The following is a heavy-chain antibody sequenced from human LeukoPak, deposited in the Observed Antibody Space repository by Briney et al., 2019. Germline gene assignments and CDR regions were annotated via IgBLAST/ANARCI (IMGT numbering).Heavy chain of an antibody. CDR2: IYYSGST. CDR3: ARDSGYFDWSRYYYYGMDV. CDR1: GGSISSGDYY. Sequence: SETLSLTCTVSGGSISSGDYYWSWIRQPPGKGLEWIGYIYYSGSTYYNPSLKSRVTISVDTSKNQFSLKLSSVTAADTAVYYCARDSGYFDWSRYYYYGMDVWGQGTTVAVSS. D-gene: IGHD3-9*01. V-gene: IGHV4-30-4*01. J-gene: IGHJ6*02.